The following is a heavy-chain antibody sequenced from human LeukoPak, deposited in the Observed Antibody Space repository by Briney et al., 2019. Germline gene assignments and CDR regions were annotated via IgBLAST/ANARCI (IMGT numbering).Heavy chain of an antibody. D-gene: IGHD6-13*01. Sequence: PGGSLRLSCAASGFTFSSYGMYWVRQPPGKGLEWVAVILYDGSHKDYADSVKGRFTISRDNSQNILYLQMSSLRAEDTAVYYCARRLIAAEAYDPFDIWGQGTKVTVSS. CDR2: ILYDGSHK. V-gene: IGHV3-30*03. CDR3: ARRLIAAEAYDPFDI. J-gene: IGHJ3*02. CDR1: GFTFSSYG.